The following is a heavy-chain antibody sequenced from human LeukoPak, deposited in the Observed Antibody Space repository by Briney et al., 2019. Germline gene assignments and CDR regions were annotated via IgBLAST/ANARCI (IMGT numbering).Heavy chain of an antibody. CDR2: IYHSGSP. Sequence: SGTLSLTCAVSGGSISSNNWWGWVRQPPGKGLEWIGEIYHSGSPNYNPSLKSRVTISVDKSRNHFSLNLSSVTAADTAVYYCARGPTDCSSTGCYPYYYYGMDVWGQGTTVTVSS. CDR3: ARGPTDCSSTGCYPYYYYGMDV. D-gene: IGHD2-2*01. J-gene: IGHJ6*02. CDR1: GGSISSNNW. V-gene: IGHV4-4*02.